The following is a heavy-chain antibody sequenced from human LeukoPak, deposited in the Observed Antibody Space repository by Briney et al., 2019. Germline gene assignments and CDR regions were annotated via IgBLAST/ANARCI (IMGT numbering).Heavy chain of an antibody. Sequence: GGSLRLSCAASGFTFNSYSMNWVRQVPGKGLEWISYISGTSSIINYADSVKGRFTISRDNAKNSLYLQMNSLRAEDTAVYYCARDYDHAFDIWGQGTMVTVSS. J-gene: IGHJ3*02. D-gene: IGHD3-3*01. CDR3: ARDYDHAFDI. V-gene: IGHV3-48*04. CDR2: ISGTSSII. CDR1: GFTFNSYS.